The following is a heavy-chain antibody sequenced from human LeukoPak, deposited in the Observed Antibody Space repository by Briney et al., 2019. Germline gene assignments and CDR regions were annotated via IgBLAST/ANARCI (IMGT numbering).Heavy chain of an antibody. CDR2: ISGSGGST. V-gene: IGHV3-23*01. Sequence: QPGGSLRLSCAASGFTFSSYAMSWVRQAPGMGLKWVSAISGSGGSTYYADSVKGRFTISRDNSKNTLYLQMNSLRAEDTAVYYCAKRVTMVRGVIYGFDYWGQGTLVTVSS. J-gene: IGHJ4*02. CDR3: AKRVTMVRGVIYGFDY. CDR1: GFTFSSYA. D-gene: IGHD3-10*01.